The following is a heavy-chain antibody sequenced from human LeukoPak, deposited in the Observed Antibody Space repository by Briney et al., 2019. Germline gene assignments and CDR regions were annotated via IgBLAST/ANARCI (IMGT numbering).Heavy chain of an antibody. D-gene: IGHD3-10*01. CDR2: MYHTGTT. J-gene: IGHJ6*03. V-gene: IGHV4-4*02. CDR3: ARGRGYMDV. CDR1: GASISSNNW. Sequence: PSETLSLTCAVSGASISSNNWWNWVRQSPGKGLEWIGEMYHTGTTNYNASLRSRVTVSVDKSKNQFSLKLTSVTAADTAVYYCARGRGYMDVWGKGTTVTVSS.